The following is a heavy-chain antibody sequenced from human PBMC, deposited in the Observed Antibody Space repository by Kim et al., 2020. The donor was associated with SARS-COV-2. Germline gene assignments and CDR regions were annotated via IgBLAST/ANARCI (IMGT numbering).Heavy chain of an antibody. CDR1: GLTFSNYA. D-gene: IGHD6-13*01. V-gene: IGHV3-23*01. Sequence: GGSLRLSCAASGLTFSNYAMSWVRQTPGKGLEWVSGISGSGGSTYYADSVKGRFTISRDNSKNTLNLQMNSLRAEDTAVYYCVKLRTESSDWYFFFYYWG. CDR3: VKLRTESSDWYFFFYY. J-gene: IGHJ4*01. CDR2: ISGSGGST.